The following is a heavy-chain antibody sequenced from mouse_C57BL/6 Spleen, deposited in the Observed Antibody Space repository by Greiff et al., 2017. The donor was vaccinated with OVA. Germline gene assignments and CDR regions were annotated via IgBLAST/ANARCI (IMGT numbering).Heavy chain of an antibody. D-gene: IGHD2-1*01. CDR1: GYTFSDYG. Sequence: EVMLVESGGGLVKPGASLKLSCAASGYTFSDYGMHWVRQAPEQGLEWVGYISRGSGTTYYADTLKGRFTISRDNATNTMFLQMTSLRSEDTAMYYCARGNCPYAMDYWGQGTSVTVSA. CDR2: ISRGSGTT. CDR3: ARGNCPYAMDY. J-gene: IGHJ4*01. V-gene: IGHV5-17*01.